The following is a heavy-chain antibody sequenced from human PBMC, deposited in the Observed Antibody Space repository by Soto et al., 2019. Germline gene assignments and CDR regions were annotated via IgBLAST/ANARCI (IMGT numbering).Heavy chain of an antibody. J-gene: IGHJ4*02. CDR1: GGSVSSGSYY. CDR2: IYYSGST. CDR3: ARVGSSSFGFDY. V-gene: IGHV4-61*01. Sequence: QVHLQESGPGLVKPSETLSLTCTVSGGSVSSGSYYWRWIRQPPGKGLEWIGYIYYSGSTNYNPSLKSRGTISVDTSKNQFSLKLSSVTAADTAVYYCARVGSSSFGFDYWGQGTLVTVSS. D-gene: IGHD6-6*01.